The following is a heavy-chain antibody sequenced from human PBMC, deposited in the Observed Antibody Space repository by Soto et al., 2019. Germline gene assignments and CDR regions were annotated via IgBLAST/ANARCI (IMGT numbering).Heavy chain of an antibody. CDR1: GFSFSTSA. CDR3: ARDGDDSGWYGPAC. CDR2: MAYDGSNK. Sequence: QEQLVESGGGVVQPGRSLRLSCAASGFSFSTSAMHWVLQPPGKGLEWVAVMAYDGSNKFYADSVKGRFTISRDNSHNTLYLQMNSLKPEDTAVYYCARDGDDSGWYGPACWGQGTRVSVSS. J-gene: IGHJ4*02. D-gene: IGHD6-19*01. V-gene: IGHV3-30-3*01.